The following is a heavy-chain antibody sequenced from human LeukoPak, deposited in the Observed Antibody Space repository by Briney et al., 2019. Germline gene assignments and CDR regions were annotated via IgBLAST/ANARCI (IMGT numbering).Heavy chain of an antibody. V-gene: IGHV1-69*13. D-gene: IGHD5-24*01. CDR1: GGTFSSYA. CDR3: AREGDGYNTYFDS. J-gene: IGHJ4*02. CDR2: IIPIFGTA. Sequence: ASVKVSCKASGGTFSSYAISWVRQAPGQGLEWMGGIIPIFGTANFAQQFQGRVTITADESTSTVYMELSSLRFEDTAVYCCAREGDGYNTYFDSWGRGTLVTVSS.